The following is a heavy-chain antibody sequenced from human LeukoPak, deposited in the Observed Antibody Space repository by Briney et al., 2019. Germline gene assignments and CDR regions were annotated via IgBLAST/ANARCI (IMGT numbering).Heavy chain of an antibody. CDR2: ISGSGDNT. CDR3: ARGRPEFFGSGTYLND. Sequence: TGGSLRLSCAASGFSFSSYAMSWVRQAPGKGLERVSSISGSGDNTYYAESVKGRFTISRDNAKNSLYLEMNSLRVEDTAVYYCARGRPEFFGSGTYLNDCGQGTLVTVSS. CDR1: GFSFSSYA. V-gene: IGHV3-23*01. J-gene: IGHJ4*02. D-gene: IGHD3-10*01.